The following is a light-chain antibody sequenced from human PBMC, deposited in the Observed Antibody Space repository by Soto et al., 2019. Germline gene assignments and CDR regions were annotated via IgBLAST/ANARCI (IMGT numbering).Light chain of an antibody. CDR1: SSDVGGYNH. Sequence: QSVLTQPASVSESPGQSITISCAGTSSDVGGYNHVSWYQQHADKAPKLLIHEVSNRPSGVSNRFSGSKSGNTASLTISGLQAEDEADYYGTSYTTITTYDFGNGTKVTV. CDR3: TSYTTITTYD. CDR2: EVS. V-gene: IGLV2-14*01. J-gene: IGLJ1*01.